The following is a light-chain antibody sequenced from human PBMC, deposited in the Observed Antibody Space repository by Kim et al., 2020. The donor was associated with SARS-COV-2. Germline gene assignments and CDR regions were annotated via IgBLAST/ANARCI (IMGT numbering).Light chain of an antibody. CDR3: AAWDDSLNGVV. J-gene: IGLJ2*01. V-gene: IGLV1-44*01. CDR2: SNN. CDR1: NSNIATYN. Sequence: QSVLTQPPSASGTPGQRVTISCSGSNSNIATYNVNWYQQVPGTAPKLLIYSNNQRPSGVPDRFSGSKSGTSASLAISGLQSEDEADYYCAAWDDSLNGVVFGGGTKVTVL.